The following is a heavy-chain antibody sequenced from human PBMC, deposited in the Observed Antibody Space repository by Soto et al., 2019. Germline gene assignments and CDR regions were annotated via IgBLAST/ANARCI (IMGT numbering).Heavy chain of an antibody. CDR3: ARDGSSSSSYYYYGMDV. CDR1: GFTFSSYG. D-gene: IGHD6-6*01. CDR2: IWYDGSNK. V-gene: IGHV3-33*01. Sequence: SLRLSCAASGFTFSSYGMHWVRQAPGKGLEWVAVIWYDGSNKYYADSVKGRFTISRDNSKNTLYPQMNSLRAEDTAVYYCARDGSSSSSYYYYGMDVWGQGTTVTVSS. J-gene: IGHJ6*02.